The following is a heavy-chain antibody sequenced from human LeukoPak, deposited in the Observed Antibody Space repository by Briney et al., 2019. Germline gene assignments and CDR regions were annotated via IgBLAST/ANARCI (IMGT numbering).Heavy chain of an antibody. D-gene: IGHD3-10*01. J-gene: IGHJ3*02. Sequence: PGGSLRLSCAASGFTFSSYWMHWVRHAPGKGLVWVSRINSDGSSTSYADSVKGRFTISRDNAKNTLYLKMNSLRAEDTAVYYCARANYYGSGRAAFDIWGQGTMVTVSS. CDR1: GFTFSSYW. V-gene: IGHV3-74*01. CDR2: INSDGSST. CDR3: ARANYYGSGRAAFDI.